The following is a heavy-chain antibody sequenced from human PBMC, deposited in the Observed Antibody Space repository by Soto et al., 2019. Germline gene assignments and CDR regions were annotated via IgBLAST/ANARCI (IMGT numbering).Heavy chain of an antibody. D-gene: IGHD3-9*01. Sequence: QVQLVQSGAEVKKPGSSVKVSCKASGGTFSSYDISWVRQAPGQGLEWMGGIIPIFGTANYAQKFQGRVTITADKSMSTAYMELSSLRSEDTAVYYCARDEGSNYDILAGQTNPFGYYDGMDVWGQGTTVTVSS. CDR2: IIPIFGTA. CDR3: ARDEGSNYDILAGQTNPFGYYDGMDV. J-gene: IGHJ6*02. V-gene: IGHV1-69*06. CDR1: GGTFSSYD.